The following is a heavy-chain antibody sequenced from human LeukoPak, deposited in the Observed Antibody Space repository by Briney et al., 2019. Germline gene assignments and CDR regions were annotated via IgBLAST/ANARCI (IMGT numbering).Heavy chain of an antibody. CDR2: ISGDGGST. CDR1: GFTFDDYA. D-gene: IGHD3-10*01. CDR3: AKDMSGNYYGSGSYYNWFDP. Sequence: PGGSLRLSCAASGFTFDDYAMHWVRQAPGRGLEWVSLISGDGGSTYYADSVKGRFTISRDNSKNSLYLQMNSLRTEDTALYYCAKDMSGNYYGSGSYYNWFDPWGQGTPVTVSS. J-gene: IGHJ5*02. V-gene: IGHV3-43*02.